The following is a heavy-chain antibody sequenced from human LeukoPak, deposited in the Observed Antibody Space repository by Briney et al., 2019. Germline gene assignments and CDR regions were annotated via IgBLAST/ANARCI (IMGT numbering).Heavy chain of an antibody. Sequence: PGGSLRLSCAASGFTFSSYWMHWVRQAPGKGLVWVSRINSDGSSTSYADSVKGRFTISRDNAKNTLYLQMNSLRAEDTAVYYCARGDPLELYYDYVWGSYRHSSGYDYWGQGTLVTVSS. D-gene: IGHD3-16*02. CDR3: ARGDPLELYYDYVWGSYRHSSGYDY. CDR2: INSDGSST. J-gene: IGHJ4*02. CDR1: GFTFSSYW. V-gene: IGHV3-74*01.